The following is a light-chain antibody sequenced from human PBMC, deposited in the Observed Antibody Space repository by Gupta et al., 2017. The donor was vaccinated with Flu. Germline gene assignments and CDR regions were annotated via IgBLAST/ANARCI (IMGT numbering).Light chain of an antibody. Sequence: DIVMTQTPLSSPVTLGQPASISCRSSQSLVHSDGNTYLSWLQQRPGQPPRLLIYKSSNRFSGVPDRFSDSGAGTDFTLKISRVEPEDVGVYYCRQAKQIPLTFGQGTRLEIK. CDR2: KSS. CDR3: RQAKQIPLT. CDR1: QSLVHSDGNTY. V-gene: IGKV2-24*01. J-gene: IGKJ5*01.